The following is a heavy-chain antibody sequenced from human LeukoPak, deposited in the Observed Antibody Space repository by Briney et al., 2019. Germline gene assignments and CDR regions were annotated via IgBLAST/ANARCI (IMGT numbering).Heavy chain of an antibody. CDR3: ARVSRYFDWLTPPDY. CDR2: IWYDGSNK. J-gene: IGHJ4*02. V-gene: IGHV3-33*01. Sequence: PGGSLRLSCAASGFTFGSYGMHWVRQAPGKGLEWVAVIWYDGSNKYYADSVKGRFTISRDNSKNTLYLQMNSLRAEDTAVYYCARVSRYFDWLTPPDYRGQGTLVTVSS. D-gene: IGHD3-9*01. CDR1: GFTFGSYG.